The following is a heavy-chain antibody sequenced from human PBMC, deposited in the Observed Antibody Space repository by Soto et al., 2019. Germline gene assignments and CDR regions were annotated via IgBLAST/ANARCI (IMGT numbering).Heavy chain of an antibody. CDR2: IIPISGTA. Sequence: QVQLVQSGAEVKKPGSSVKVSCKASGGTFSSYAISWVRQAPGQGLEWMGGIIPISGTANYAQKFQGRVTITADESTSTAYMERSSLRSEDTAVYYCARSQGSSTSLAIYYYYYYGMAVWGQGTTVTVSS. V-gene: IGHV1-69*01. D-gene: IGHD2-2*01. CDR1: GGTFSSYA. CDR3: ARSQGSSTSLAIYYYYYYGMAV. J-gene: IGHJ6*02.